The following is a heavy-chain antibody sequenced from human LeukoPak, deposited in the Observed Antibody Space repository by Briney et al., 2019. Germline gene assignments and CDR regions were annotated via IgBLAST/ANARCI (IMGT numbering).Heavy chain of an antibody. Sequence: ASVKVSCKASGGTFSSYAISWERQAPGQGLEWMGGIIPIFGTANYAQKFQGRVTITADESTSTAYMELSSLRSEDTAVYYCACGYSYGHALDLDYWGQGTLVTVSS. D-gene: IGHD5-18*01. CDR3: ACGYSYGHALDLDY. V-gene: IGHV1-69*13. J-gene: IGHJ4*02. CDR1: GGTFSSYA. CDR2: IIPIFGTA.